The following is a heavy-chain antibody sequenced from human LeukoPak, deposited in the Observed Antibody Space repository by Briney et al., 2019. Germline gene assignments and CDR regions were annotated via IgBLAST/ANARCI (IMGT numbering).Heavy chain of an antibody. CDR2: ISSSGSTI. CDR1: GFTFSSYS. CDR3: ARAGFDFSFDY. V-gene: IGHV3-48*04. D-gene: IGHD3-9*01. Sequence: GGSLRLSCAASGFTFSSYSMNWVRQAPGKGLEWVSYISSSGSTIYYADSVKGRFTISRDNAKNSLYLQMTSLRAEDTAVYYCARAGFDFSFDYWGQGTLVTVSS. J-gene: IGHJ4*02.